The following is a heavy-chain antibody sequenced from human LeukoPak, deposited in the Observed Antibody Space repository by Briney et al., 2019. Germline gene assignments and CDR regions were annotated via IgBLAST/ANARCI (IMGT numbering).Heavy chain of an antibody. Sequence: PSETLSLTCAVYGGSFSGYYWSWIRQPPGKGLEWIGEINHSGSTNYNPSLKSRVTISVDTPKNQFSLKLSSVTAADTAVYYCARRGSYDFWSGYYINWFDPWGQGTLVTVSS. V-gene: IGHV4-34*01. CDR3: ARRGSYDFWSGYYINWFDP. CDR1: GGSFSGYY. D-gene: IGHD3-3*01. J-gene: IGHJ5*02. CDR2: INHSGST.